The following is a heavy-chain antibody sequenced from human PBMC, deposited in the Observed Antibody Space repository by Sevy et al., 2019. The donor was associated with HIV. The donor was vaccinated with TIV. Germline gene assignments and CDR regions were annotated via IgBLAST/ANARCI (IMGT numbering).Heavy chain of an antibody. CDR2: IYYNGHI. CDR3: AGENAWGRGYS. V-gene: IGHV4-59*08. CDR1: GGSITSLY. Sequence: SETLSLTCTVSGGSITSLYWNWIRQPPGKGLEWIANIYYNGHINYNPSLKSRVTLSLDTSKNQFSLRLSSVTAADTALYYCAGENAWGRGYSWGQGTLVTVST. D-gene: IGHD1-26*01. J-gene: IGHJ4*02.